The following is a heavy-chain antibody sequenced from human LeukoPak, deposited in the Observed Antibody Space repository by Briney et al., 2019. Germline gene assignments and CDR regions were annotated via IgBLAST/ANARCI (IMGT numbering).Heavy chain of an antibody. CDR2: IFYSGST. CDR3: ARARLRGVISSFWFDP. CDR1: GGSISRSSFY. V-gene: IGHV4-39*01. J-gene: IGHJ5*02. Sequence: PSETLSLTCTVSGGSISRSSFYWGWIRQPPGKGLEWIGSIFYSGSTYYNPSLKSRVAISIDTSKNQFSLKLSSVTAADTAVYYCARARLRGVISSFWFDPWGQGTLVTVSS. D-gene: IGHD3-10*01.